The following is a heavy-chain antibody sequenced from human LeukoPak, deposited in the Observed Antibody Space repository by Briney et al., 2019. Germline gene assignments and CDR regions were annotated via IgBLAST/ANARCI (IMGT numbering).Heavy chain of an antibody. J-gene: IGHJ4*02. D-gene: IGHD2-2*01. Sequence: SGGSLRLSCAASGFTFSSYAMSWVRQAPGKGLEWVSAISGSGGSTYYADSVKGRFTISRDNSKNTLYLQMNSLRAEDTAVYYCAKYSGPSAAMGQFDYWGQGTLVTVSS. CDR2: ISGSGGST. CDR1: GFTFSSYA. V-gene: IGHV3-23*01. CDR3: AKYSGPSAAMGQFDY.